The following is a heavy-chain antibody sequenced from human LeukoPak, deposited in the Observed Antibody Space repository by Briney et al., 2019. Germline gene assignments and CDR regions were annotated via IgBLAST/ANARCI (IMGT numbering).Heavy chain of an antibody. J-gene: IGHJ4*02. V-gene: IGHV3-21*01. CDR1: GFTFSSYS. CDR2: ISSSSSYI. Sequence: KPGGSLRLSCAASGFTFSSYSMNWVRKAPGKGLEWVSSISSSSSYIYYADSVKGRFTISRDNAKNSLYLKMNSLRAEDTAVYYCARGPSITMIVVEYDYWGQGTLVTVSS. CDR3: ARGPSITMIVVEYDY. D-gene: IGHD3-22*01.